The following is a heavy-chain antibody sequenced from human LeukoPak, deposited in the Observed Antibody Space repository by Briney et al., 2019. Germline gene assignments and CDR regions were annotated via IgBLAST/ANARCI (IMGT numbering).Heavy chain of an antibody. CDR3: AKSPPGSCPNDKCYFYFFDS. Sequence: GGSLRLSCAASGLASTIFGWNWVRQAPGKGLEWVSSISGEDGNTYYADSVKGRFTISTDNSRNTIFLQMNSLRGEDTALYFCAKSPPGSCPNDKCYFYFFDSWGQGTLVTVSS. V-gene: IGHV3-23*01. J-gene: IGHJ4*02. CDR2: ISGEDGNT. D-gene: IGHD2-8*01. CDR1: GLASTIFG.